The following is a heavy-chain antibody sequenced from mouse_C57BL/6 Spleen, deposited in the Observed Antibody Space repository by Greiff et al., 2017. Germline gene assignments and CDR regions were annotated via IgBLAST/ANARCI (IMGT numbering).Heavy chain of an antibody. CDR1: GFTFNTYA. CDR3: VRDLHGSSYEYFDV. D-gene: IGHD1-1*01. Sequence: EVKVVESGGGLVQPKGSLKLSCAASGFTFNTYAMHWVRQAPGKGLEWVARIRSKSSNYATYYADSVKDRFTISRDDSQSMLYLQMNNLKTEDTAMYYCVRDLHGSSYEYFDVWGTGTTVTVSS. CDR2: IRSKSSNYAT. J-gene: IGHJ1*03. V-gene: IGHV10-3*01.